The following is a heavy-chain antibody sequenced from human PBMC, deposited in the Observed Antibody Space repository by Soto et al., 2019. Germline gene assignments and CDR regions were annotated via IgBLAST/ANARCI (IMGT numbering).Heavy chain of an antibody. J-gene: IGHJ4*02. CDR3: ATHPMGESGYYFDY. V-gene: IGHV3-23*01. Sequence: EVQLLESGGGLVQPGGSLRLSCAASGFTFSSYAMSWVRQAPGKGLEWVSAISGSGGSTYYADSVKGRFTNSRNNSKNTLYRQMNSLTAEDTAVYYCATHPMGESGYYFDYWGQGSLVTVSS. CDR2: ISGSGGST. D-gene: IGHD1-26*01. CDR1: GFTFSSYA.